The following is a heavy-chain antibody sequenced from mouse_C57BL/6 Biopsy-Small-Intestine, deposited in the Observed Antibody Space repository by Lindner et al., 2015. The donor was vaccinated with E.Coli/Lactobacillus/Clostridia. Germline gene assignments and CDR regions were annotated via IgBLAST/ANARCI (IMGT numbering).Heavy chain of an antibody. CDR3: AKARDNTDSSIYSDY. CDR1: GYSFISYD. CDR2: INPETGDT. Sequence: SVKVSCKASGYSFISYDINWVRQAAGQGLEWMGRINPETGDTGYAAKFRDRVTLTRDTSTRIAYLELSGLRPEDTALYYCAKARDNTDSSIYSDYWGQGTRVTVSS. D-gene: IGHD1-1*01. J-gene: IGHJ4*01. V-gene: IGHV1S55*01.